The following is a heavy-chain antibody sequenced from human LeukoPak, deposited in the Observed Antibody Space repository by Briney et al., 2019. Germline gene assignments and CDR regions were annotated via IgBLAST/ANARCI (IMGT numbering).Heavy chain of an antibody. J-gene: IGHJ4*02. D-gene: IGHD2-15*01. CDR1: GDSVSNKDAA. Sequence: SQTLSLTCAISGDSVSNKDAAWNWIRESPSRGLGGLGSTFYRSKWYNDYAVSVKGRIIVSADTSTNQFSLPLNSVTPHDTAAYYCGRTVGYFDYWGQGILVTVSS. CDR2: TFYRSKWYN. V-gene: IGHV6-1*01. CDR3: GRTVGYFDY.